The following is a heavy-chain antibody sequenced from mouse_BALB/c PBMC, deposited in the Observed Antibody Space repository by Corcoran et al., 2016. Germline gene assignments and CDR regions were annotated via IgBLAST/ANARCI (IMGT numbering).Heavy chain of an antibody. CDR2: ILPGSGST. D-gene: IGHD1-1*01. CDR1: GYTFSSYW. Sequence: QVQLQQSGAELMKPGASVKISCKATGYTFSSYWIEWVKQRPGHGLEWIGEILPGSGSTNYNEKLKCKATCTADTSSNTAYMQLSSLTSEDSAVYYCARLYGSIYDWYVDVWGAGTTVTVAS. J-gene: IGHJ1*01. V-gene: IGHV1-9*01. CDR3: ARLYGSIYDWYVDV.